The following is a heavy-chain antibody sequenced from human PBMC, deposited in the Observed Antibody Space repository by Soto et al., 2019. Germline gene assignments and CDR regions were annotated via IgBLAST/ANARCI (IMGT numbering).Heavy chain of an antibody. J-gene: IGHJ5*02. V-gene: IGHV4-4*02. CDR3: ARGRGRYSSGWSWFDP. CDR2: IFQSGST. Sequence: KPSETLSFTCGVSGGTIRSPDWWTWVRQPPGKGLEWIGEIFQSGSTNYTPSLESRATISVDKSKNQFSLTLTSVTAADTAVYFCARGRGRYSSGWSWFDPWGQGILVTVS. CDR1: GGTIRSPDW. D-gene: IGHD6-19*01.